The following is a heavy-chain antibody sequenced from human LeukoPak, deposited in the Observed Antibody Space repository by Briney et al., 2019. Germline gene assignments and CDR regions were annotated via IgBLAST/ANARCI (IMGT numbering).Heavy chain of an antibody. J-gene: IGHJ4*02. CDR2: IIPIFGTA. CDR3: ARDRGIGVVPRY. CDR1: GGTFSSYA. Sequence: SVKVSCKASGGTFSSYAISWVRQAPGQGLEWMGGIIPIFGTANYAQKFQGRVTITTDESTSTAYMELSSLRSEDTAVYYCARDRGIGVVPRYWGQGTLVTVSS. V-gene: IGHV1-69*05. D-gene: IGHD2-2*01.